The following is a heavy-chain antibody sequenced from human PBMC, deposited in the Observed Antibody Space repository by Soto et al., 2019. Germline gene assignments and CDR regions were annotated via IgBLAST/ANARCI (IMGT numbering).Heavy chain of an antibody. Sequence: EVQLLESGGGLVQPGGSLRLSCAASGFTFSSYAMSWVRQAPGKGLEWVSAISGSGGSTYYADSVKGRFTISRDNSKNTLYLQMNRLRAEDTAVYYCAKDQSRWLGSYYFDYWGQGTLVTVSS. CDR1: GFTFSSYA. CDR3: AKDQSRWLGSYYFDY. CDR2: ISGSGGST. V-gene: IGHV3-23*01. D-gene: IGHD5-12*01. J-gene: IGHJ4*02.